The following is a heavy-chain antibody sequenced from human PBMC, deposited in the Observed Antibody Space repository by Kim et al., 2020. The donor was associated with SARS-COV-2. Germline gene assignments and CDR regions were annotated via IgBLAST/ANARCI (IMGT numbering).Heavy chain of an antibody. Sequence: GGSLRLSCAASGFTFSDYYMSWIRQAPGKGLEWVSYISSSSYTNYADSVKGRFTISRDNAKNSLYLQMNSLRAEDTAVYYCARVGYDYVWGSYRDYYYYYGMDVWRRGTRVTVSS. V-gene: IGHV3-11*05. CDR1: GFTFSDYY. D-gene: IGHD3-16*02. CDR2: ISSSSYT. CDR3: ARVGYDYVWGSYRDYYYYYGMDV. J-gene: IGHJ6*04.